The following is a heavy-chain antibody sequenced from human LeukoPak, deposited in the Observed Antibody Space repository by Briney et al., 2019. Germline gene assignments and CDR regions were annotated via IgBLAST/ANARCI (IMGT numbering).Heavy chain of an antibody. V-gene: IGHV3-30*18. CDR3: AKDWHTVTSFDY. CDR1: GFTFVSNG. CDR2: ISYDGRNK. D-gene: IGHD4-17*01. J-gene: IGHJ4*02. Sequence: GGSLRLSCAASGFTFVSNGMHWVRPAPGKGLEWVAVISYDGRNKYYVDSVKGRFTISRDNSKNTLYLQMNSLRAEDTAVYYCAKDWHTVTSFDYWGQGTLVTVSS.